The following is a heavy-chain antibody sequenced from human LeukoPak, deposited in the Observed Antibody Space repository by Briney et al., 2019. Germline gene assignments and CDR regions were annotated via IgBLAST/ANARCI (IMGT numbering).Heavy chain of an antibody. CDR3: ARGHRPPTSWYSSGWYQENNWFDP. J-gene: IGHJ5*02. Sequence: SETLSLTCTVSGGSISSSSYYWGWIRQPPGKGLEWIGSIYYSGSTNYNPSLKSRVTISVDTSKNQFSLKLSSVTAADTAVYYCARGHRPPTSWYSSGWYQENNWFDPWGQGTLVTVSS. CDR1: GGSISSSSYY. D-gene: IGHD6-19*01. V-gene: IGHV4-39*07. CDR2: IYYSGST.